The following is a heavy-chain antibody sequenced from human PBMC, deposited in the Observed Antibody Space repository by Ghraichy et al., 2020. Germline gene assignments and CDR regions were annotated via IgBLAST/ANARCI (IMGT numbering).Heavy chain of an antibody. Sequence: ETLSLTCAASGFTFSSNWMSWVRQAPGKGLEWVANIKQDGSEKYYVDSVKGRFTISRDNAKNSLYLQMNSLRAEDTAVYYCARDSGCWGQGTLVTVSS. CDR2: IKQDGSEK. J-gene: IGHJ4*02. CDR3: ARDSGC. CDR1: GFTFSSNW. V-gene: IGHV3-7*03. D-gene: IGHD2-15*01.